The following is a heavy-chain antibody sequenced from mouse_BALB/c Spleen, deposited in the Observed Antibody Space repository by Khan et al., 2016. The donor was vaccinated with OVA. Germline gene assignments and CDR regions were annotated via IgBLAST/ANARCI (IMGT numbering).Heavy chain of an antibody. Sequence: QVQLKESGPELKKPGETVKISCKASGYTFTNYGMNWVKQAPGKGLKWMGWINTYTGEPTYADDFKGRFAFSLETSANTAYLQINNLKNEDTATYFCARSASYWFFDVWGARTTVTVSS. V-gene: IGHV9-3-1*01. D-gene: IGHD6-1*01. CDR2: INTYTGEP. J-gene: IGHJ1*01. CDR3: ARSASYWFFDV. CDR1: GYTFTNYG.